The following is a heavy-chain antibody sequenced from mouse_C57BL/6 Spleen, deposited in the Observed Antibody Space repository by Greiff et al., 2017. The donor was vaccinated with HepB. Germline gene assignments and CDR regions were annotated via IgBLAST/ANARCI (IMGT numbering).Heavy chain of an antibody. D-gene: IGHD1-1*02. CDR1: GFTFSSYA. CDR3: TRSGSYGYFDY. J-gene: IGHJ2*01. Sequence: EVMLVESGEGLVKPGGSLKLSCAASGFTFSSYAMSWVRQTPEKRLEWVAYISSGGDYNYYADTVKGRVTITTDNAWNTLYLQLSRLKSEDSAIYYCTRSGSYGYFDYWGQGTTLTVSS. CDR2: ISSGGDYN. V-gene: IGHV5-9-1*02.